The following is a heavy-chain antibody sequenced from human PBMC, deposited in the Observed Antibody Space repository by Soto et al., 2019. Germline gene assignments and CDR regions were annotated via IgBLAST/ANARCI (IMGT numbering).Heavy chain of an antibody. CDR3: ARRDRSGFSYWLDT. D-gene: IGHD3-22*01. Sequence: QVHLVQSGAEVKKPGASVKVSCKASGYIFSTYTMHWVRQAPGQRLEWMGWINAANGNTKYSQNFQGRVTISRDTSASTAYLELSSLRSEDTAVYYCARRDRSGFSYWLDTWGQGTLVTVSS. CDR2: INAANGNT. V-gene: IGHV1-3*01. CDR1: GYIFSTYT. J-gene: IGHJ5*02.